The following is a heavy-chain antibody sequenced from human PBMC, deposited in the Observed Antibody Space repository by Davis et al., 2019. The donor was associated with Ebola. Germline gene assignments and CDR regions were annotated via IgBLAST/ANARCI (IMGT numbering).Heavy chain of an antibody. CDR1: GFTFSSHA. CDR3: ARDPYDYVWGSYRPYYYYYAMDV. V-gene: IGHV3-30-3*01. D-gene: IGHD3-16*02. CDR2: ISYDGSNK. Sequence: GESLKIFCAASGFTFSSHAMHWVRQAPGKGLEWVALISYDGSNKYYADSVKGRFTISRDNSKNTLYLQMNSLRAEDTAVYYCARDPYDYVWGSYRPYYYYYAMDVWGQGTTVTVSS. J-gene: IGHJ6*02.